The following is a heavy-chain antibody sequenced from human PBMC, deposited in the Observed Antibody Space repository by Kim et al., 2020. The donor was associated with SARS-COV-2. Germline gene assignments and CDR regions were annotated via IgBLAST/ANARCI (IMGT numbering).Heavy chain of an antibody. V-gene: IGHV3-7*01. CDR3: ARFDYYDNTQGDQ. Sequence: YVDSVKGQFTSSRDNAKNSLFLQMNSLRVEGSSVYYCARFDYYDNTQGDQWGQGTLVTVSS. D-gene: IGHD3-22*01. J-gene: IGHJ5*02.